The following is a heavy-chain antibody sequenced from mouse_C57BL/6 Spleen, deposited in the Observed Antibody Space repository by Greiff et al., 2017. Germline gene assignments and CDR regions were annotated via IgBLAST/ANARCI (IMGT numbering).Heavy chain of an antibody. D-gene: IGHD3-3*01. Sequence: VQLQQSGPELVKPGASVKISCKASGYSFTSYYIHWVKQRPGQGLEWIGWIYPGSGNTKYNEKFKGKATLTADTSSSTAYMQLSSLTSEDSAVYYCARRDGGNFDYWGQGTTLTVSS. V-gene: IGHV1-66*01. CDR2: IYPGSGNT. CDR3: ARRDGGNFDY. J-gene: IGHJ2*01. CDR1: GYSFTSYY.